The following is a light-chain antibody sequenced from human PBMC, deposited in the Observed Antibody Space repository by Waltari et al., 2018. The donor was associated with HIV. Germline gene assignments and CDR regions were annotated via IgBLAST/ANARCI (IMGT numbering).Light chain of an antibody. CDR3: VAWDDSLRGVV. CDR1: TSNIGSND. CDR2: RNN. J-gene: IGLJ2*01. V-gene: IGLV1-47*01. Sequence: SVLPQPPSASGTPGQRVTISCSGSTSNIGSNDVFCYQHLPGAAPKLLIHRNNQRPSGVPDRFSGSTSGTSASLAISGLRSEDEADYYCVAWDDSLRGVVFGGGTKVAAL.